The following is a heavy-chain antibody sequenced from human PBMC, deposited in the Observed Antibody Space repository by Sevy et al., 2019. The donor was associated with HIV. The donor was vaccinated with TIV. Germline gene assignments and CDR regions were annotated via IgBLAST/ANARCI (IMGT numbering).Heavy chain of an antibody. J-gene: IGHJ6*02. V-gene: IGHV1-18*01. CDR2: ISAYNGNT. CDR3: ARDSGGYSSSWARYYYYGMDV. D-gene: IGHD6-13*01. Sequence: ASVKVSCKASGYTFTSYGISWVRQAPGQGLEWMGWISAYNGNTNYAQKLQGRVTMTTDTSTSTAYMELRSLRSDDTAVYYCARDSGGYSSSWARYYYYGMDVWGQRTTVTVSS. CDR1: GYTFTSYG.